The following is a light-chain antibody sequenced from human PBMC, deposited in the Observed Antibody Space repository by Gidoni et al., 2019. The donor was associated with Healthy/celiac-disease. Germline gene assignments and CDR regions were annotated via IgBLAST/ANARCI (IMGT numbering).Light chain of an antibody. CDR1: QSVLYSSNNKNY. CDR3: QQYYSTPPX. CDR2: WAS. V-gene: IGKV4-1*01. J-gene: IGKJ4*01. Sequence: DIVMTQSPDSLAVSLGERATINCKSSQSVLYSSNNKNYLAWYQQKPGQPPKLLIYWASTRESGVPDRFSGSGSGTDFTLTISSLQAEDVAVYYCQQYYSTPPXXXGGTKVEI.